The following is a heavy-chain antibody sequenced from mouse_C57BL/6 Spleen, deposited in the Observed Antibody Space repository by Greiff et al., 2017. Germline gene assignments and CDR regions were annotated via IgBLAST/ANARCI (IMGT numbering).Heavy chain of an antibody. J-gene: IGHJ1*01. CDR3: ERSGEGRDFDY. D-gene: IGHD3-1*01. Sequence: QVQLQQPGTELVKPGASVKLSCKASGYTFTSYWMHSVKQRPGQGLEWIGNINPSNGGTNYNEKFKGKATLTVDKSSSTAYMQLSSLTSEDSAVYYCERSGEGRDFDYWGQGTTVTVSS. V-gene: IGHV1-53*01. CDR2: INPSNGGT. CDR1: GYTFTSYW.